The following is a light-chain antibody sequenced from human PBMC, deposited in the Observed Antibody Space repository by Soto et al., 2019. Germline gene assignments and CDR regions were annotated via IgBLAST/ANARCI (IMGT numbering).Light chain of an antibody. V-gene: IGKV3-20*01. CDR2: GAS. CDR3: HQFGSSPPAFT. CDR1: RRFSPGS. Sequence: ESMLTQSPGTLSLSQGERATPSSGASRRFSPGSLPWYQRKPAQAPRSFIYGASIRATGIPDRFSGSGSGTDFTLTISRLEPEDFAVYYCHQFGSSPPAFTFGQGTKLEI. J-gene: IGKJ2*01.